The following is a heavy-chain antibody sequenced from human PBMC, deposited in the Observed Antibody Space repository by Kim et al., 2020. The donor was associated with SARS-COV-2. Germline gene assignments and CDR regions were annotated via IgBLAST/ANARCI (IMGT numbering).Heavy chain of an antibody. CDR2: ISYDGSNK. Sequence: GGSLRLSCAASGFTFSSYAMHWVRQAPGKGLEWVAVISYDGSNKYYADSVKGRFTISRDNSKNTLYLQMNSLRAEDTAVYYCARDPRRRWQQLAILYYYYGMDVWGQGTTVTVSS. D-gene: IGHD6-13*01. J-gene: IGHJ6*02. CDR3: ARDPRRRWQQLAILYYYYGMDV. CDR1: GFTFSSYA. V-gene: IGHV3-30-3*01.